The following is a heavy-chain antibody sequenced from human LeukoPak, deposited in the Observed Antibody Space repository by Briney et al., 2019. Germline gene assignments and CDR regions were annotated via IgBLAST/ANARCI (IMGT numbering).Heavy chain of an antibody. Sequence: SETLSLTCTVSGGSISSYYWSWIRQPPGKGLEWIGYIYYSGSTNYNPSLKSRVTISVDTSKNQFSLKLSSVTAADTAVYYCARDEVAMVPFFDYWGQGTLVTVSS. CDR2: IYYSGST. J-gene: IGHJ4*02. CDR3: ARDEVAMVPFFDY. V-gene: IGHV4-59*01. D-gene: IGHD3-10*01. CDR1: GGSISSYY.